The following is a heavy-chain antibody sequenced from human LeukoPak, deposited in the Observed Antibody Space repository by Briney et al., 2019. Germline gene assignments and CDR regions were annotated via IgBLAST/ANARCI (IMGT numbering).Heavy chain of an antibody. Sequence: GGSLRLSCAASGFTFTNYAMHWVRQAPGKGLEWVAGISFDGGNTDYADSVKGRFTISRDNAKNSLYLQMNSLRAEDTAVYYCARDILTGYYPIQYDPYYYGMDVWGQGTTVTVSS. V-gene: IGHV3-30-3*01. J-gene: IGHJ6*02. CDR2: ISFDGGNT. CDR1: GFTFTNYA. D-gene: IGHD3-9*01. CDR3: ARDILTGYYPIQYDPYYYGMDV.